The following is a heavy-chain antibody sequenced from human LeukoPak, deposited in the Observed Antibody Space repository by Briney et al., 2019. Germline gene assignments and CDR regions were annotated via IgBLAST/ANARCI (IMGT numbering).Heavy chain of an antibody. CDR2: ISSSGSTI. CDR1: GFTFSSYS. CDR3: ARGLSPNYHDSSAYYYEIGY. J-gene: IGHJ4*02. Sequence: GSLRLSCAASGFTFSSYSMNWVRQAPGKGLEWVSYISSSGSTIYYADSVKGRFTISRDNAKNSLYLQMNSLRAEDTAVYYCARGLSPNYHDSSAYYYEIGYWGQGTLVTVSS. D-gene: IGHD3-22*01. V-gene: IGHV3-48*04.